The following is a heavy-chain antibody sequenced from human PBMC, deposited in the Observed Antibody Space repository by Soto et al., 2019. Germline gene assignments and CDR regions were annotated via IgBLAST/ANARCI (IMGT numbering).Heavy chain of an antibody. CDR2: IIPIFGTA. J-gene: IGHJ6*02. CDR1: GGTFSSYA. Sequence: VAAVKVSCKASGGTFSSYAISWVRHAPGQGLEWMGGIIPIFGTANYAQKFQGRVTITADKSTSTAYMELSSLRSEDTAVYYCARGGYYDSSGDYYYYGMDVRGQGTTVTVS. V-gene: IGHV1-69*06. D-gene: IGHD3-22*01. CDR3: ARGGYYDSSGDYYYYGMDV.